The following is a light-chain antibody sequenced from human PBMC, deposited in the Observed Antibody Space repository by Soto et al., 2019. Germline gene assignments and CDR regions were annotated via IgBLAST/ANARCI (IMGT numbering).Light chain of an antibody. CDR3: HQYNSYWT. J-gene: IGKJ1*01. CDR2: KTS. V-gene: IGKV1-5*03. CDR1: QTVNTY. Sequence: DIQMTQSPSSLSASIGDRVTITCRASQTVNTYLHWYQQKPGKAPKLLIYKTSILENGVPSRFSGSGSGTEFTLSISSLQPDDFATYYCHQYNSYWTFGQGTKVDI.